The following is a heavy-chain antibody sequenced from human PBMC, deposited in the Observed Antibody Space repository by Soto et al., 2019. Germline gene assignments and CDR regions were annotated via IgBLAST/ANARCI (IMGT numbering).Heavy chain of an antibody. CDR3: ARHQYDILTGSLYYYGMDV. J-gene: IGHJ6*02. D-gene: IGHD3-9*01. CDR2: IDPSDSYT. Sequence: GESLKISCKGSGYSFTSYLISWVRQMPGKGLEWIGRIDPSDSYTNYSPSFQGHVTISADKSISTAYLQWSSLKASDTAMYYCARHQYDILTGSLYYYGMDVWGQGTTVNVSS. V-gene: IGHV5-10-1*01. CDR1: GYSFTSYL.